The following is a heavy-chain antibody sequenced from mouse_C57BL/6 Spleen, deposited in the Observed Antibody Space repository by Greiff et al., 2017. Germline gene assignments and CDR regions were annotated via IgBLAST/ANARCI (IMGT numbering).Heavy chain of an antibody. CDR1: GYTFTSYW. J-gene: IGHJ3*01. D-gene: IGHD2-3*01. CDR3: ATDDGYYVPFAY. V-gene: IGHV1-74*01. Sequence: VKLQQPGAELVKPGASVKVSCKASGYTFTSYWMHWVKQRPGQGLEWIGRIHPSDSDTNYTQKFKGKATLTVDKSSSTAYMQLSSLTSEDSAVYYGATDDGYYVPFAYWGQGTLVTVSA. CDR2: IHPSDSDT.